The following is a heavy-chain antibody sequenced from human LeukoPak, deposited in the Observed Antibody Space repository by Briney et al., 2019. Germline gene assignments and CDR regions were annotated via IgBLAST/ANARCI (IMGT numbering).Heavy chain of an antibody. CDR1: GGSISSSSYY. Sequence: SETLSLTCTVSGGSISSSSYYWGWIRQPPGKGLEWIGSIYYSGSTYYNPSLKSRVTISVDTSKNQFSPKLSSVTAADTAVYYCARVATLVVPAQLDAWGQGTLVTVSS. D-gene: IGHD2-2*01. CDR2: IYYSGST. CDR3: ARVATLVVPAQLDA. V-gene: IGHV4-39*01. J-gene: IGHJ5*02.